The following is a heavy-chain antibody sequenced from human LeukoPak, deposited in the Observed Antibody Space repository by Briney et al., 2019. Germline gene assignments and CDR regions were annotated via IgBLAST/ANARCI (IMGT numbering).Heavy chain of an antibody. V-gene: IGHV1-24*01. Sequence: ASVKVSCKVSGYTLTELSMHWVRQAPGKGLEWMGGFDPEDGETIYGQKFQGRVTMTEDTSTDTAYMEMSSLRSEDTAVYYCATLDPERDYYDNSGYLDQWGQGTLVTVSS. D-gene: IGHD3-22*01. CDR2: FDPEDGET. J-gene: IGHJ5*02. CDR1: GYTLTELS. CDR3: ATLDPERDYYDNSGYLDQ.